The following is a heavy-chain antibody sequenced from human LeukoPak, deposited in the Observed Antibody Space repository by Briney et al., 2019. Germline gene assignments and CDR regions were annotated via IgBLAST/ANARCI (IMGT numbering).Heavy chain of an antibody. CDR2: IYPGDSDT. V-gene: IGHV5-51*01. CDR1: GYSFTNYW. Sequence: GESLKISCKGSGYSFTNYWIGWVRQMPGKGLEWMGIIYPGDSDTRYSPSFQGQVTISADKSISTAYLQWSSLKASDTAIYYCARRLAVAGNWFDPWGQGTLVTVSS. D-gene: IGHD6-19*01. CDR3: ARRLAVAGNWFDP. J-gene: IGHJ5*02.